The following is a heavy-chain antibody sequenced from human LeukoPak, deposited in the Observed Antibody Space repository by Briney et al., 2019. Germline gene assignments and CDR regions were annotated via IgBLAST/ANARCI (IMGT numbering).Heavy chain of an antibody. V-gene: IGHV1-8*01. CDR1: GYTFTTYD. D-gene: IGHD2-8*02. J-gene: IGHJ4*02. CDR2: MNPNSGNT. Sequence: ASVKVSCKASGYTFTTYDTNWVRQAPGQGLEWMGRMNPNSGNTGYTQKFQGRVTMTRNTSITTAYMELSSLRSEDTAVYYCARGLRPSSYWSSGISGYWGQGTLVTVSS. CDR3: ARGLRPSSYWSSGISGY.